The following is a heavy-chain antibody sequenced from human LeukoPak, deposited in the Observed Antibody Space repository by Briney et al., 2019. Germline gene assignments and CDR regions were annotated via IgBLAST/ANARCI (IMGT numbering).Heavy chain of an antibody. CDR3: AKLFGGWYSSGWYGDY. V-gene: IGHV3-33*06. Sequence: GRSLRLSCAASGFTFSSYGMHWVRQAPGKGLEWVGVIWYDGSNKYYADSVKGRFTISRDNSKNTLYLQMNSLRAEDTAVYYCAKLFGGWYSSGWYGDYWGQGTPVTFSS. D-gene: IGHD6-19*01. CDR1: GFTFSSYG. CDR2: IWYDGSNK. J-gene: IGHJ4*02.